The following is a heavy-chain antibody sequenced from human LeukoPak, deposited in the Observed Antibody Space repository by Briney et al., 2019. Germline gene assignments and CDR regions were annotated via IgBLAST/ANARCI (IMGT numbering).Heavy chain of an antibody. D-gene: IGHD4-17*01. Sequence: PGGSLRLSCAASGFTFSSYAMSWVRQAPGKGLEWVSAISGSGGSTYYADSVKGRFTISRDNSKNTLYLQMNSLRAEDTAVYYCAKKLGVYGDEKSLNNAFDIRGQGTMVTVSS. V-gene: IGHV3-23*01. J-gene: IGHJ3*02. CDR3: AKKLGVYGDEKSLNNAFDI. CDR1: GFTFSSYA. CDR2: ISGSGGST.